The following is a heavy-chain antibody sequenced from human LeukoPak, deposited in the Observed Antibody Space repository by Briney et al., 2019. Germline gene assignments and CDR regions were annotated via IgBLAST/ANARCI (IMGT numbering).Heavy chain of an antibody. V-gene: IGHV4-34*01. CDR1: GGSFSGYY. D-gene: IGHD6-19*01. Sequence: SETLSLTCAVYGGSFSGYYWSWIRQPPGKGLEWIGEINHSGSTNYNPSLKSRVTISVDTSKNQFSLKLSSVTAADTAAYYCASFKSSGWYRFDYWGQGTLVTVSS. J-gene: IGHJ4*02. CDR2: INHSGST. CDR3: ASFKSSGWYRFDY.